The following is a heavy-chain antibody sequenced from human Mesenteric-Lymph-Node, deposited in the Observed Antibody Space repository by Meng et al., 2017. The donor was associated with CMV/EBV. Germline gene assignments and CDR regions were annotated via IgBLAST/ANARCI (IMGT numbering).Heavy chain of an antibody. Sequence: GESLKISCAASGFTFSDYDMHWVRQAPGKGLEWVGFIRYSGSNKYYADSVKGRFTISRDNSKNTLYLQVNSLRAEDSAVYYCAKETYSYGYVGACDYWGQGTLVTVSS. D-gene: IGHD5-18*01. J-gene: IGHJ4*02. V-gene: IGHV3-30*02. CDR1: GFTFSDYD. CDR3: AKETYSYGYVGACDY. CDR2: IRYSGSNK.